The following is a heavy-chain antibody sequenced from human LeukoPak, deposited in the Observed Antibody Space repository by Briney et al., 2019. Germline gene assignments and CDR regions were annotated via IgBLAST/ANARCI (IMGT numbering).Heavy chain of an antibody. CDR2: ISGSGGSK. D-gene: IGHD6-19*01. CDR3: AKVRAPYSSGWIFDY. Sequence: PGGTLRLSCAASGFTFSRYAMSWVREAPGKGLEGVSAISGSGGSKYYADSVEGRFTISRDNSKNTLYLQMNSLRAEDTAVYYCAKVRAPYSSGWIFDYWGQGTLVTVSS. V-gene: IGHV3-23*01. CDR1: GFTFSRYA. J-gene: IGHJ4*02.